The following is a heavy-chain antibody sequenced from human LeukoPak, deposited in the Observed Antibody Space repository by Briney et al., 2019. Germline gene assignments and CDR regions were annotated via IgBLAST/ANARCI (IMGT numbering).Heavy chain of an antibody. D-gene: IGHD4-23*01. CDR2: IYYSGST. CDR3: ASVFPGDGGNPNFDY. Sequence: SETLSLTCTVSGGSISSSSYYWGWIRQPPGKGLEWIGSIYYSGSTYYNPSLKSRVTISVDTSKNRFSLKLSSVTAADTAVYYCASVFPGDGGNPNFDYWGQGTLVTVSS. J-gene: IGHJ4*02. V-gene: IGHV4-39*01. CDR1: GGSISSSSYY.